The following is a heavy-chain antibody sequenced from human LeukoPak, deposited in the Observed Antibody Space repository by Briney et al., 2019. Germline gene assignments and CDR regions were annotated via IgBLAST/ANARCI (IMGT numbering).Heavy chain of an antibody. CDR3: ARVWRDYYDSSGTLDY. V-gene: IGHV4-4*02. D-gene: IGHD3-22*01. Sequence: ASGTLSLTCAVSGGSISSSNWWSWVRQPPGKGLAWIGEIYHSGSTNYNPSLKSRVTISVDKSKNQFSLKLSSVTAADTAVYYCARVWRDYYDSSGTLDYWGQGTLVTVSS. CDR1: GGSISSSNW. J-gene: IGHJ4*02. CDR2: IYHSGST.